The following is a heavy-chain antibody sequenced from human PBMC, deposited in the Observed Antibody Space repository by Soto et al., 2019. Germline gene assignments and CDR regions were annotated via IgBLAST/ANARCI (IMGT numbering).Heavy chain of an antibody. Sequence: EVQLVASGGGLVQPGGSLRLSCAASGFTFSSYWMSWVRQAPGKGLEWVANIKQDGSEKYYSDSVKGRFSISRDNPKNTLYLQMNSLRPEDTAVYYCAKVTGYCSSSSCRRDYYYYYGMDVWGQGTTVTVSS. D-gene: IGHD2-2*01. V-gene: IGHV3-7*01. J-gene: IGHJ6*02. CDR1: GFTFSSYW. CDR2: IKQDGSEK. CDR3: AKVTGYCSSSSCRRDYYYYYGMDV.